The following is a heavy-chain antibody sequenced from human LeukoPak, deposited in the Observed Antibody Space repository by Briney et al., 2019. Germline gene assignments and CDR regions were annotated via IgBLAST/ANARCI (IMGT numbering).Heavy chain of an antibody. Sequence: ASVKVSCKASGGTFSSYAISWARQAPGQGLEWMGGIIPIFGTANYAQKFQGRVTITADKSTSTVYMELSSLRSEDTAVYYCARDNSVGDNAWWFDPWGQGTLVTVSS. CDR3: ARDNSVGDNAWWFDP. V-gene: IGHV1-69*06. CDR1: GGTFSSYA. CDR2: IIPIFGTA. D-gene: IGHD1-26*01. J-gene: IGHJ5*02.